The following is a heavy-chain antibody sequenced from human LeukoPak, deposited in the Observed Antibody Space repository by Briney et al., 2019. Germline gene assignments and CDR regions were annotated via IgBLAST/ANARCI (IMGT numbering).Heavy chain of an antibody. J-gene: IGHJ4*02. Sequence: SETLSLTCTVSGGSISSSSYYWGWIRQPPGKGLEWIGSIYYSGSTYYNPSLKGRVTISVDTSKNQFSLKLSSVTAADTAVYYCARHSVAATTYYFDYWGQGTLVTVSS. V-gene: IGHV4-39*01. CDR1: GGSISSSSYY. D-gene: IGHD2-15*01. CDR2: IYYSGST. CDR3: ARHSVAATTYYFDY.